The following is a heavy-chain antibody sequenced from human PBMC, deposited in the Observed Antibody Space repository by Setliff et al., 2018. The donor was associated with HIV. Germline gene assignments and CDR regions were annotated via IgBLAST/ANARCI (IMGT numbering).Heavy chain of an antibody. CDR1: GGFISNFY. D-gene: IGHD2-21*02. Sequence: PSETLSLTCTVSGGFISNFYWSWIRQTPGKGLEWIGHIYNSGATNYNPSLKSRVTISLATSKNQFSLKLRSVTATDTAVYSRARSRHCGSDCYFDYLGQGTLVTVSS. CDR3: ARSRHCGSDCYFDY. J-gene: IGHJ4*02. V-gene: IGHV4-59*08. CDR2: IYNSGAT.